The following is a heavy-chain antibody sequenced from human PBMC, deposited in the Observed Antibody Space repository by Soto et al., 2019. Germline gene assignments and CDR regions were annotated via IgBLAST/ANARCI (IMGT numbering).Heavy chain of an antibody. V-gene: IGHV4-4*07. D-gene: IGHD6-13*01. CDR3: AHSPGIALSYFDY. J-gene: IGHJ4*02. Sequence: SETLSLTCTVSGDTITSFSWNWNRQSAGKGLEWIGRISTTGNTHYNPSLKSQVTITKDTSKHQVVLAMTTMDPVDTATYYCAHSPGIALSYFDYWDQGTLVTVSS. CDR1: GDTITSFS. CDR2: ISTTGNT.